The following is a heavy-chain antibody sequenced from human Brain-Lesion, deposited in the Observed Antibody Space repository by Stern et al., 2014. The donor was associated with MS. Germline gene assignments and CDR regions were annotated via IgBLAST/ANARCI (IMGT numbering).Heavy chain of an antibody. Sequence: QVQLVESGPGLVKPSQTLSLTCTVSGGSISSGSDYWSWIRQPVGKGLEWIGRIHPSGSAFYPPSLKSRFPISTDTPMNQFSLELNSATAADTAIYYCASGYRIFDYWGQGILVTVSS. CDR1: GGSISSGSDY. CDR2: IHPSGSA. J-gene: IGHJ4*02. V-gene: IGHV4-61*02. D-gene: IGHD5-18*01. CDR3: ASGYRIFDY.